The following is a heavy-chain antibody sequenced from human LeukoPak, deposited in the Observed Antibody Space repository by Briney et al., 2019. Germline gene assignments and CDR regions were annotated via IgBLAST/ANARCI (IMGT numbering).Heavy chain of an antibody. J-gene: IGHJ4*02. D-gene: IGHD3-10*01. CDR3: ARGLSPYYGKN. Sequence: KPSETLSLTCTVSGGSISSSSYYWGWIRQPPGKGLEWIGSIYYSGSTYYNPSLKSRVTISVDTSKNQFSLKLSSVTAADTAVYYCARGLSPYYGKNWGQGTLVTVSS. V-gene: IGHV4-39*07. CDR1: GGSISSSSYY. CDR2: IYYSGST.